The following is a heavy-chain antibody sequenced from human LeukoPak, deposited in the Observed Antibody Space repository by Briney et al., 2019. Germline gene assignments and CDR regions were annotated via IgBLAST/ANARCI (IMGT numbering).Heavy chain of an antibody. CDR2: ISSSSSTI. D-gene: IGHD3-10*01. CDR1: GFTFSSYS. Sequence: GGSLRLSCAASGFTFSSYSMNWVRQAPGKGLEWVSYISSSSSTIYYADSVKGRFTISRDNAKNSLYLQMNSLRVEDTAVYYCARDTYYYGSGSYFAKPYRGIFDYWGQGTLVTVSS. CDR3: ARDTYYYGSGSYFAKPYRGIFDY. V-gene: IGHV3-48*01. J-gene: IGHJ4*02.